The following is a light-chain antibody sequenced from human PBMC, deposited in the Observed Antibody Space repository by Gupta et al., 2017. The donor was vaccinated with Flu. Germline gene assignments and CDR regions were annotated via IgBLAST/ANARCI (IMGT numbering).Light chain of an antibody. J-gene: IGKJ3*01. V-gene: IGKV3-15*01. Sequence: EIVMTQSPATLSVSPGERATLSCRASQSVSSHLAWYQQKPGQAPRHLIYGASTRATGSPARFSGSGSGTECTLPISSLQSEECAVYYCEQYKNGHPGEFTFGPGTKVDIK. CDR3: EQYKNGHPGEFT. CDR2: GAS. CDR1: QSVSSH.